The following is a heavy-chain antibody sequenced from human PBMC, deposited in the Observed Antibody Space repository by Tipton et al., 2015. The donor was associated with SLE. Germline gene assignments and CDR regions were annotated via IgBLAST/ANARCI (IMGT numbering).Heavy chain of an antibody. J-gene: IGHJ4*02. CDR2: INTDGSGK. Sequence: SLRLSCEGSGYTFNRYWMHWVRQAPGKGLVWVSRINTDGSGKDYAESVKGRFTISRDSAKNTLYLQMNSLRAEDTAVYYCARAHYDFRSYNLDYWGQGTLVTVSS. V-gene: IGHV3-74*01. D-gene: IGHD3-3*01. CDR1: GYTFNRYW. CDR3: ARAHYDFRSYNLDY.